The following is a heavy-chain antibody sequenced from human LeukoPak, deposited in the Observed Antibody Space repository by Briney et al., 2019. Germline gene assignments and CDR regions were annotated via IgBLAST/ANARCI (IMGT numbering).Heavy chain of an antibody. J-gene: IGHJ4*02. CDR1: GFTFSDYY. Sequence: TSGGSLRLSCAASGFTFSDYYMSWIRQAPGKGLEWVSYISSSGSTIYYADSVKGRFTISRDNSKNTLYLQMNSLRAEDTAVYYCATDWGYNSYDWGQGTLVTVSS. CDR2: ISSSGSTI. D-gene: IGHD1-1*01. V-gene: IGHV3-11*01. CDR3: ATDWGYNSYD.